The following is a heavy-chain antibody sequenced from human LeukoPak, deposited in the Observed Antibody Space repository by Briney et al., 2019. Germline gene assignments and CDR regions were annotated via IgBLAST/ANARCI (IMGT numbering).Heavy chain of an antibody. D-gene: IGHD5-12*01. J-gene: IGHJ6*03. V-gene: IGHV1-18*04. CDR3: ARAWLRRKYYYYMDV. CDR2: ISGHNGFT. Sequence: ASVKVSCQTSGYTFSLYGLSWVRQAPGQGLEWVGWISGHNGFTRLAQKFQGRVTMTTDTSTSTVYMELRSLRSDDTAVYDCARAWLRRKYYYYMDVWGKGTPVTVSS. CDR1: GYTFSLYG.